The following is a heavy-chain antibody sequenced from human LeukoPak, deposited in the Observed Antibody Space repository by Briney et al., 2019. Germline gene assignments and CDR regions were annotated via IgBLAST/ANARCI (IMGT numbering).Heavy chain of an antibody. D-gene: IGHD2-2*01. J-gene: IGHJ5*02. CDR2: IDPSDSYT. Sequence: GESLKISCKGSGYSFTSYWISWVRQMPGKGLEWMGSIDPSDSYTNYSPSLQGHVTISADKSISTAYLQWSSLKASDTAMYYCASYCSSTSCYAGGYNWFDPWGQGTLVTVSS. V-gene: IGHV5-10-1*01. CDR3: ASYCSSTSCYAGGYNWFDP. CDR1: GYSFTSYW.